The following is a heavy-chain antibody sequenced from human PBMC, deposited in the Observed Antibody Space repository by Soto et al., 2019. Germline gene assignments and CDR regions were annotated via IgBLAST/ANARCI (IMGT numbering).Heavy chain of an antibody. D-gene: IGHD3-9*01. Sequence: PSETLSLTCAASGGSISIGGYSGSWIRQPPGKGLEWIGYIYHSGSTYYNPSLKSRVTISVDRSKNTLYLQMNSLRAEDTAVYYCAKAWYMEYYDILTGYSLFDYWGQGTLVTVS. CDR1: GGSISIGGYS. CDR3: AKAWYMEYYDILTGYSLFDY. J-gene: IGHJ4*02. CDR2: IYHSGST. V-gene: IGHV4-30-2*01.